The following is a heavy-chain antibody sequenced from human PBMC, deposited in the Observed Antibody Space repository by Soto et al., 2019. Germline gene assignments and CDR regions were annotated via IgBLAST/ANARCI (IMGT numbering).Heavy chain of an antibody. CDR1: GHRFNSYW. D-gene: IGHD3-16*01. CDR2: IYPGDSDT. V-gene: IGHV5-51*01. Sequence: GESMTTSCKVSGHRFNSYWIVWVLQTPGKGLECIGMIYPGDSDTTYNPSFQGQVTMSVDKSISTAYLQWSGLKASDSATYYCARQGSNGAYVYYAMDVWGQGTTVTVSS. CDR3: ARQGSNGAYVYYAMDV. J-gene: IGHJ6*01.